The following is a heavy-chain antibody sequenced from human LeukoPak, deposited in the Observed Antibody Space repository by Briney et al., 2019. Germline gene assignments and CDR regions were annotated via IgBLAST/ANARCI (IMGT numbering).Heavy chain of an antibody. Sequence: SQTLSLTCAISGDSVSNNLAAYNWIRQSPSRGLEWLGRTYYRSKWYNDYAVSMKSRVSINPDTSKNQLSMQLNSVTPEDTAIYYCVRDMAGLDVWGQGTTVTVSS. CDR2: TYYRSKWYN. CDR1: GDSVSNNLAA. D-gene: IGHD3-10*01. CDR3: VRDMAGLDV. V-gene: IGHV6-1*01. J-gene: IGHJ6*02.